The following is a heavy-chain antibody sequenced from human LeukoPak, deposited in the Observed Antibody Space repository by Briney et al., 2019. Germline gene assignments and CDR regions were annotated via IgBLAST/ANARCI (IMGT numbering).Heavy chain of an antibody. D-gene: IGHD3-3*01. CDR1: GVSISSYY. Sequence: AETLSLTCTVSGVSISSYYWSWIRQPAGKGLEWIGRIYTSGSTNYNPSPKSRVTTSVDKYKKQLSLKLSSVTAADTAVYYCARDRGFLEVDPWGQGTLVTVSS. V-gene: IGHV4-4*07. CDR3: ARDRGFLEVDP. J-gene: IGHJ5*02. CDR2: IYTSGST.